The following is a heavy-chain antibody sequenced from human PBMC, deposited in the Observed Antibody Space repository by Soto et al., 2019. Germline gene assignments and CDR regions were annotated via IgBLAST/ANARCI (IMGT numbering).Heavy chain of an antibody. CDR3: ASGIQLWLRRINNGYSG. Sequence: QVQLVQSGAEVKKPESSVKVSCKAPGVTFSTYAICWVRQAPGQGLEWMGGIIPMFGTANYAQRFQARVTINAGETTNTGYMELSSMRADDTAVYFCASGIQLWLRRINNGYSGWGQGTLVTVSS. D-gene: IGHD5-18*01. CDR1: GVTFSTYA. CDR2: IIPMFGTA. V-gene: IGHV1-69*12. J-gene: IGHJ4*02.